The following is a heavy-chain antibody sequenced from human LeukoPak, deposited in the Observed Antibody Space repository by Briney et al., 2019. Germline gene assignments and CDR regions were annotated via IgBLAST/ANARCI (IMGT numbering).Heavy chain of an antibody. V-gene: IGHV3-33*08. CDR2: IWYDGSNK. D-gene: IGHD6-19*01. Sequence: PGGSLRLSCAASGFTFSSYGMHWVRQAPGKGLEWVAVIWYDGSNKYYADSVKGRFTISRDNSKNTLYLQMNSLRAEDTAVYYCASSHKGSGFIFDYWGQGTLVTVSS. CDR1: GFTFSSYG. CDR3: ASSHKGSGFIFDY. J-gene: IGHJ4*02.